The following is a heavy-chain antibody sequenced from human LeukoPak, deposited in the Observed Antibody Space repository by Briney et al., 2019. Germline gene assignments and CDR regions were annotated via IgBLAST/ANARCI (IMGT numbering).Heavy chain of an antibody. CDR1: GGSISSYY. J-gene: IGHJ4*02. V-gene: IGHV4-59*01. D-gene: IGHD1-26*01. CDR2: IYYSGST. CDR3: ARVLELVPRRYYFDY. Sequence: SETLSLTCTVSGGSISSYYWSWIRQPPGKGLEWIGYIYYSGSTNYNPSLKSRVTISVDTSKNQFSLKLSSVTAADTAVYYCARVLELVPRRYYFDYWGQGTLATVSS.